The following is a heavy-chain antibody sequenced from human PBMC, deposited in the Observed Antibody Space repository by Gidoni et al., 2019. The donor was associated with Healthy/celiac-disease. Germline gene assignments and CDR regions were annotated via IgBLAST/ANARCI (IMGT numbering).Heavy chain of an antibody. Sequence: QVQLVQSGAEVKKPGASVKVSCKASGYTFTGYYMHWVRQAPGQGLEWMGWINPNSGGTNYAQKFQGGVTMTRDTSISTAYMELSRLRSDDTAVYYCARTAARPLTYYGMDVWGQGTTVTVSS. CDR2: INPNSGGT. CDR3: ARTAARPLTYYGMDV. V-gene: IGHV1-2*02. D-gene: IGHD6-6*01. J-gene: IGHJ6*02. CDR1: GYTFTGYY.